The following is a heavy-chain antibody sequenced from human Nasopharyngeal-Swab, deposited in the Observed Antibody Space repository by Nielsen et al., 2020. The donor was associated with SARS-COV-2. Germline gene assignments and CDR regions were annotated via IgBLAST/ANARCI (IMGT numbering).Heavy chain of an antibody. J-gene: IGHJ4*02. CDR1: GFTVSSNY. CDR3: ARGVNPPPDY. Sequence: LTCAASGFTVSSNYMTWVRQAPGKGLEWVSIIYSGGNTYHADSVKGRFTISRDNSKNTLFLQMNSPRADDTAVYYCARGVNPPPDYWGQGTLVIVSS. CDR2: IYSGGNT. V-gene: IGHV3-53*01. D-gene: IGHD1-14*01.